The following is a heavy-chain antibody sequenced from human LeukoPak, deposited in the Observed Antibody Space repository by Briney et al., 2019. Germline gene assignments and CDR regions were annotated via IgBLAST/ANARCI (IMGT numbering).Heavy chain of an antibody. D-gene: IGHD3-10*01. Sequence: GGSLRLSCAASGFTFSSYAMHWVRQAPGKGLEGVAVISYDGSNKYYADSVKGRFTISRDNSKNTLYLQMNSLRAEDTAVYYCARARYYGSGSYLALPDYWGQGTLVTVSS. CDR1: GFTFSSYA. CDR2: ISYDGSNK. CDR3: ARARYYGSGSYLALPDY. J-gene: IGHJ4*02. V-gene: IGHV3-30*04.